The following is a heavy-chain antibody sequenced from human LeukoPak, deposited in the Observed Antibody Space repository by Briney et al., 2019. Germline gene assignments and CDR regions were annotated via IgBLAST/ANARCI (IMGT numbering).Heavy chain of an antibody. D-gene: IGHD4-23*01. CDR2: ISWNSGSI. J-gene: IGHJ4*02. V-gene: IGHV3-9*01. CDR3: AQEGDGGFDY. Sequence: PGRSLRLSCAASGFTFDDYAMHWVRQAPGKGLEWVSGISWNSGSIGYADSVKGRFTISRDNAKNSLYLQMNSLRAEDTALYYCAQEGDGGFDYWGQGTLVTVSS. CDR1: GFTFDDYA.